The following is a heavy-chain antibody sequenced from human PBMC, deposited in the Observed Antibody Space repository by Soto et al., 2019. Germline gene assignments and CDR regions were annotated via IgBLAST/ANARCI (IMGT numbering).Heavy chain of an antibody. CDR2: ISYDGSNK. D-gene: IGHD5-12*01. V-gene: IGHV3-30*18. CDR3: AKDQIRRDGYIIPPAWGFDY. Sequence: QVQLVESGGGVVQPGRSPRLSCAASGFTFSSYGMHWVRQAPGKGLEWVAVISYDGSNKYYADSVKGRFTISRDNSKNTLYLQMNSLRAEDTAVYYCAKDQIRRDGYIIPPAWGFDYWGQGTLVTVSS. J-gene: IGHJ4*02. CDR1: GFTFSSYG.